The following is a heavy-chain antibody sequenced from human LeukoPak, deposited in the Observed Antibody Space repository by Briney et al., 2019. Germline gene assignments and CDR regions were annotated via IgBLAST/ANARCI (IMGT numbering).Heavy chain of an antibody. CDR2: IYYSGST. D-gene: IGHD2-15*01. V-gene: IGHV4-59*12. CDR1: GGSISSYY. CDR3: ARVDLRAAYFDY. Sequence: PSETLSLTCTVSGGSISSYYWSWFRQPPGKGLEWIGYIYYSGSTNYNPSLKSRVTMSVDTSKNQFSLKLSSVTAADTAVYYCARVDLRAAYFDYWGQGTLVTVSS. J-gene: IGHJ4*02.